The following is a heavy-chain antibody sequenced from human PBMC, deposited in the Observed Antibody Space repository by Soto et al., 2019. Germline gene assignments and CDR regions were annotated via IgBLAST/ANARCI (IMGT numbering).Heavy chain of an antibody. V-gene: IGHV4-31*03. CDR1: GGSISSGGYY. CDR2: IYYSGST. CDR3: ASSPYGDYRPPWYFDL. D-gene: IGHD4-17*01. Sequence: PSETLSLTCTVSGGSISSGGYYWSWIRQHPGKGLEWIGYIYYSGSTYYNPSLKSRVTISVDTSKNQFSLKLSSVTAADTAVYYCASSPYGDYRPPWYFDLWGRGTLVTVSS. J-gene: IGHJ2*01.